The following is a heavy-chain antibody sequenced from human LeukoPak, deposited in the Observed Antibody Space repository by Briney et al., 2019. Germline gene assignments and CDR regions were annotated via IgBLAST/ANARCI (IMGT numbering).Heavy chain of an antibody. J-gene: IGHJ3*02. V-gene: IGHV1-69*13. Sequence: ASVKVSCKASGGTFSSYAISWVRQAPGQGLEWMGGIIPIFGTANYAQKFQGRVTITADESTSTAYMELSSLRSEDTAVYYCARDYQNPYDSSGYRSAFDIWGQGTMVTVSS. CDR3: ARDYQNPYDSSGYRSAFDI. CDR1: GGTFSSYA. D-gene: IGHD3-22*01. CDR2: IIPIFGTA.